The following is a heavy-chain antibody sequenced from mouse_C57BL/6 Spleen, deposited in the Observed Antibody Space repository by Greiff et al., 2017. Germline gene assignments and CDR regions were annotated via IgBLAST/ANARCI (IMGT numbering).Heavy chain of an antibody. CDR1: GYTFTSYW. D-gene: IGHD2-4*01. V-gene: IGHV1-59*01. CDR2: IDPSDSYT. Sequence: QVQLQQPGAELVRPGTSVKLSCKASGYTFTSYWMHWVKQRPGQGLEWIGVIDPSDSYTNYNQKFKGEATLTVDTSSSTAYMQLSSLTSEDSAVYYCARWDDYAWFAYWGQRTLVTVSA. CDR3: ARWDDYAWFAY. J-gene: IGHJ3*01.